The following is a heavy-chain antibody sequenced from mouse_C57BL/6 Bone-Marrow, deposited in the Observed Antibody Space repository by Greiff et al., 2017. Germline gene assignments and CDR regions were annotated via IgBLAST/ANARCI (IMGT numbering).Heavy chain of an antibody. CDR3: ARDETYYGSSYWYFDV. D-gene: IGHD1-1*01. V-gene: IGHV5-2*01. J-gene: IGHJ1*03. Sequence: DVKLVESGGGLVQPGESLKLSCESNEYEFPSHDMSWVRKTPEKRLELVAAINSDGGSTYYPDTMERRFIISRDNTKKTLYLQMSSLRSEDTALYYCARDETYYGSSYWYFDVWGTGTTVTVSS. CDR2: INSDGGST. CDR1: EYEFPSHD.